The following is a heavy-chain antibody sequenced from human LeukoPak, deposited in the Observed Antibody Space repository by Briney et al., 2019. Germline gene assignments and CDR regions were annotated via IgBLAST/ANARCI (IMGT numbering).Heavy chain of an antibody. Sequence: GASVKVSCKASGYTFTDYFIHWVRQAPGQGLEWMGWINPKSGDTKYAQKFQGRVTMTGDTSISTANMELNRMRSGDTAVYYCATKGGYNYGLAYWGRGTLVTVSS. D-gene: IGHD5-18*01. CDR1: GYTFTDYF. J-gene: IGHJ4*02. V-gene: IGHV1-2*02. CDR2: INPKSGDT. CDR3: ATKGGYNYGLAY.